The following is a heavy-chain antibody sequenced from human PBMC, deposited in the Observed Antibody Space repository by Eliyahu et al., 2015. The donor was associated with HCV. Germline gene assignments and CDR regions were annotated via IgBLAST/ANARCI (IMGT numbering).Heavy chain of an antibody. V-gene: IGHV3-23*01. CDR1: GFTFSRFA. CDR2: ISGSGGST. D-gene: IGHD6-19*01. CDR3: AKYLMARSGWYESVDYFDY. Sequence: EVQLLESGGGLVQPGGSLRLSCAASGFTFSRFAMXWVRQAPGKGLAGVSAISGSGGSTYYADSVKGRFTISRDNSKNTLYLQMNSLRAEDTAVYYCAKYLMARSGWYESVDYFDYWGQGTLVTVSS. J-gene: IGHJ4*02.